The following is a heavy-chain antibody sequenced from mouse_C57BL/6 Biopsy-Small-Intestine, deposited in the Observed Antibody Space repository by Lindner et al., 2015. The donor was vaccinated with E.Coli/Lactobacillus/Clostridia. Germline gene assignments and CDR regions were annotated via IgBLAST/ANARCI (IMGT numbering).Heavy chain of an antibody. J-gene: IGHJ3*01. CDR1: GFTFNTYA. CDR3: VRPYFYGSSPWFTY. Sequence: VQLQESGGGLVQPKGSLKLSCAASGFTFNTYAMNWVRQAPGKGLEWVARIRSKSTNYATYYADSVKDRFTISRDDSQSMLYLQMNNLKTEDTAMYYCVRPYFYGSSPWFTYWGQGTLVTVSA. V-gene: IGHV10-3*01. CDR2: IRSKSTNYAT. D-gene: IGHD1-1*01.